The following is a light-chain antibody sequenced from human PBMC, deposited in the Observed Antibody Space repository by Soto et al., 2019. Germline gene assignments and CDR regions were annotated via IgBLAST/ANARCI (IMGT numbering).Light chain of an antibody. CDR2: GNN. J-gene: IGLJ1*01. Sequence: QSALTQPPSVSGAPGQSVTISCAGSTSNIGAGYEVHWYQQLPGSGPKPLIVGNNNRPSGVPDRFSGSKSDTSASLAITGLQPEDEADYYCQSYDAGLIGYVFGSGTKVTVL. V-gene: IGLV1-40*01. CDR3: QSYDAGLIGYV. CDR1: TSNIGAGYE.